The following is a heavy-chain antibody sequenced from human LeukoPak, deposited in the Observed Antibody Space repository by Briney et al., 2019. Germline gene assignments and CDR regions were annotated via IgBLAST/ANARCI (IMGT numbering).Heavy chain of an antibody. D-gene: IGHD1-1*01. J-gene: IGHJ4*02. Sequence: PSETLSLTCTVSGGSINSHYWSWIRQPPGKALEWMGYVYYDGSTNYNPSVKTRVTMSIDTSRNQFSLKLSSATAADTALYYCARYRRDNTYFLDYWGQGTLVTVSS. CDR2: VYYDGST. V-gene: IGHV4-59*11. CDR1: GGSINSHY. CDR3: ARYRRDNTYFLDY.